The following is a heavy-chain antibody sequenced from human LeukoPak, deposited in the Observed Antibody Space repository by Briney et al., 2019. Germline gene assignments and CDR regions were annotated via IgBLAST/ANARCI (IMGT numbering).Heavy chain of an antibody. D-gene: IGHD3-10*01. Sequence: GGSLRLSCAAAGFIVRDYWMEWVRQAPGKGLEWVANINEDGSEKYYVDSVKGRFIISRDNAKNSLYLQMNILRAEDTAVFYCLSGSGHCGQGTLVTVSS. V-gene: IGHV3-7*01. CDR3: LSGSGH. J-gene: IGHJ4*02. CDR1: GFIVRDYW. CDR2: INEDGSEK.